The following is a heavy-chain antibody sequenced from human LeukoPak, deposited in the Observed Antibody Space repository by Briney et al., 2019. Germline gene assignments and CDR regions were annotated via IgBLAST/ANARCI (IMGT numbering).Heavy chain of an antibody. D-gene: IGHD3-3*01. CDR2: INHSGST. CDR3: ATTTILGVDDYYYYYGMGV. CDR1: GGSFSGYY. Sequence: SETLSLTCAVYGGSFSGYYWSWIRQPPGKGLEWIGEINHSGSTNYNPSLKSRVTISVDTSKNQFSLKLSSVTAADTAVYYCATTTILGVDDYYYYYGMGVWGQGTTVTVSS. V-gene: IGHV4-34*01. J-gene: IGHJ6*02.